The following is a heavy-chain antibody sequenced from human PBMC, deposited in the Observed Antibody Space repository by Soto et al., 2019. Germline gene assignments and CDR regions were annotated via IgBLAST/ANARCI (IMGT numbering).Heavy chain of an antibody. J-gene: IGHJ4*02. D-gene: IGHD1-26*01. Sequence: QVQLVQSGAEVKKPGASVKVSCKASGYTFTSYYMHWVRQARGQGLEWMGIINPSGGSTSYAQKFQGRVTMTRDTSTSTVYMELSSLRSEDTAEYYCARGWELPYPFDYWGQGTLVTVSS. CDR1: GYTFTSYY. CDR3: ARGWELPYPFDY. CDR2: INPSGGST. V-gene: IGHV1-46*01.